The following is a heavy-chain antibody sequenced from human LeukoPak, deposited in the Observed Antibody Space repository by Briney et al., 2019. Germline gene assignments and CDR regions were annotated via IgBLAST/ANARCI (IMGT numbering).Heavy chain of an antibody. CDR3: ARDPSSVTLYFFDY. CDR2: IDANNGDT. J-gene: IGHJ4*02. Sequence: ASVKVSCKASGYTFRGNYIHLLRQAPGQGLEWMGWIDANNGDTKSAQKFQGRVTMSRDTSISTAYMDLSSLSPDDAAVYYCARDPSSVTLYFFDYWGQGTLVTVFS. D-gene: IGHD4-11*01. CDR1: GYTFRGNY. V-gene: IGHV1-2*02.